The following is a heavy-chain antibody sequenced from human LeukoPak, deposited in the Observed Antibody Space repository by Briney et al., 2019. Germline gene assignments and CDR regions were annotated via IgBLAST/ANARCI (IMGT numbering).Heavy chain of an antibody. CDR2: INPDGSMT. CDR1: GFTFSGSW. CDR3: VRALTGTDDF. D-gene: IGHD1-7*01. Sequence: GGSLRLSCAASGFTFSGSWMHWARQAPGKGLVWVSRINPDGSMTTYVDSVKGRFTISRDNAKNTLYLQMNSLRVEDTAVYYCVRALTGTDDFWGQGTLVTVSS. J-gene: IGHJ4*02. V-gene: IGHV3-74*03.